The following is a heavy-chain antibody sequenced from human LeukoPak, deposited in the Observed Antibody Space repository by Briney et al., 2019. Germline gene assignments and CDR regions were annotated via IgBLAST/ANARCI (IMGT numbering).Heavy chain of an antibody. V-gene: IGHV3-30*02. Sequence: PGGSLRLSCAASGFILSRYGMHWVRQAPGKGLEWVAFIRYDGSNKDSADSVKGRFTISRDNSKNTLFLEMNSLRAEDTAVYYCVQDNVGSGWPFDYWGQGTLVTVSS. J-gene: IGHJ4*02. CDR2: IRYDGSNK. D-gene: IGHD6-19*01. CDR1: GFILSRYG. CDR3: VQDNVGSGWPFDY.